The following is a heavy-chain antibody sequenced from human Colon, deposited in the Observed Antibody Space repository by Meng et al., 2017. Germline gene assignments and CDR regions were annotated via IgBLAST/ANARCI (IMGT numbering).Heavy chain of an antibody. V-gene: IGHV1-2*06. Sequence: ASVKVSCKASGYTFTDYYIHWVRQAPGQGREWMGRINPNSGGTNYAQKFQGRVTMTRDTSISTAYMELSRLRSDDTAVYYCARGYLVVVPTAPNAGYWGQGTLVTVSS. J-gene: IGHJ4*02. CDR2: INPNSGGT. CDR3: ARGYLVVVPTAPNAGY. D-gene: IGHD2-2*01. CDR1: GYTFTDYY.